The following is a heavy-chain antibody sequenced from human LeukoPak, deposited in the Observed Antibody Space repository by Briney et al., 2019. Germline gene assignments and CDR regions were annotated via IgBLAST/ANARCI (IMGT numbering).Heavy chain of an antibody. Sequence: PSETLSLTCSVSGGSIISSAYYWGWIRQPPGKGLEWIGSIHYSGSTDHNPSLKSRVTISVDTSKNQFSLKLSSVTAADTAVYYCARGRVAGTDWGQGTLVTVSS. CDR3: ARGRVAGTD. D-gene: IGHD6-19*01. V-gene: IGHV4-39*07. CDR1: GGSIISSAYY. J-gene: IGHJ4*02. CDR2: IHYSGST.